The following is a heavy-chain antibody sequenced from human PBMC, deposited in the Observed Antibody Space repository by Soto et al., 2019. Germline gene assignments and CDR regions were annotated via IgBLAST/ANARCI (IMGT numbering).Heavy chain of an antibody. CDR2: INPQTGGT. CDR3: ARERYQVISDGMDV. D-gene: IGHD2-2*01. CDR1: GYTFTGYY. J-gene: IGHJ6*02. V-gene: IGHV1-2*02. Sequence: ASVKVSCKASGYTFTGYYIHWVREAPGQGLGWMGWINPQTGGTSYAQKIQGRVTLSRDTSINTAYLELSRLRFDDAAVYFCARERYQVISDGMDVWGQGTTVTVSS.